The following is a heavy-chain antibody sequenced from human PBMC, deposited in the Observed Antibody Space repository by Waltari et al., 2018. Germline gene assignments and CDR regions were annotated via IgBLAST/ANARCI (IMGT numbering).Heavy chain of an antibody. Sequence: QVQLQESGPGLVKPSETLSLTCTVSGGSISSYYWSWIRQPPGKGLEWIGYIYYSGSTNYNPALKRRVTISVDTSKNQFSLKLSSVTAADTAVYYCARSITIFGVVIKPRSWYFDLWGRGTLVTVSS. V-gene: IGHV4-59*01. D-gene: IGHD3-3*01. CDR1: GGSISSYY. CDR3: ARSITIFGVVIKPRSWYFDL. CDR2: IYYSGST. J-gene: IGHJ2*01.